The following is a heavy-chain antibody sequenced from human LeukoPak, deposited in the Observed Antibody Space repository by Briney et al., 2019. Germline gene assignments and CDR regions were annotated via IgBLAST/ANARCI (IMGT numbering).Heavy chain of an antibody. J-gene: IGHJ4*02. CDR2: INPNSGDT. CDR1: GYTFTGYY. D-gene: IGHD3-10*01. V-gene: IGHV1-2*02. Sequence: ASVKVSCKASGYTFTGYYMHWVRQAPGQGLEWMGWINPNSGDTNYAQKFQGRVTMTRETPISTAYMELSRLRSDDTAVYYCARGGPWYYGSGSYYNFDYWGQGTLVTVSS. CDR3: ARGGPWYYGSGSYYNFDY.